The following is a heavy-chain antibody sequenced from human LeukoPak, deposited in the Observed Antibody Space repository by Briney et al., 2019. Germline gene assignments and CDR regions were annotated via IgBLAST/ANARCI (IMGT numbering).Heavy chain of an antibody. CDR3: ARRRSSSLAYWRYYYYYMDI. J-gene: IGHJ6*03. CDR1: GYTFTRYG. V-gene: IGHV1-18*01. D-gene: IGHD2-8*02. CDR2: ISAYNGNT. Sequence: ASVKVSCKASGYTFTRYGISWVRQAPGQGLEWRGGISAYNGNTNYAQKLQGRVTMTTDTSTSTAYMELRSLRSDDTAVYYCARRRSSSLAYWRYYYYYMDIWGKGTTVTVSS.